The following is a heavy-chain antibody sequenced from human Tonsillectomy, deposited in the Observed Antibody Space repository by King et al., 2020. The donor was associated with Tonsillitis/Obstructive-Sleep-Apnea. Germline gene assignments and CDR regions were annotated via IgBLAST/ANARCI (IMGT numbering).Heavy chain of an antibody. D-gene: IGHD4-11*01. CDR2: IYPGDSDT. Sequence: VQLVESGAEVKKPGESLKISCKGSGYRFTSYWIGWVRQMPGKGLEWMGIIYPGDSDTRYSPSFRGQVTISADKSISTPYLQWSSLKASDTAIYYCARRLGLTTVTTWAFDYWGQGTLVTVSS. V-gene: IGHV5-51*01. J-gene: IGHJ4*02. CDR1: GYRFTSYW. CDR3: ARRLGLTTVTTWAFDY.